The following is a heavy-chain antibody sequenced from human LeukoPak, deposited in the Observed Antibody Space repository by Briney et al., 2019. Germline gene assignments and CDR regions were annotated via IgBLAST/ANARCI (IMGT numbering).Heavy chain of an antibody. CDR3: ARDVNGSGSSHDY. D-gene: IGHD3-10*01. CDR1: GYTFTGYY. CDR2: INPNSGGT. Sequence: GASVKVSCKASGYTFTGYYMHWVRQAPGQGLEWMGWINPNSGGTNYAQKFQGRVTMTRDTSISTAYMELSRLRSDDTAVYYCARDVNGSGSSHDYWGQGTLVTVSS. V-gene: IGHV1-2*02. J-gene: IGHJ4*02.